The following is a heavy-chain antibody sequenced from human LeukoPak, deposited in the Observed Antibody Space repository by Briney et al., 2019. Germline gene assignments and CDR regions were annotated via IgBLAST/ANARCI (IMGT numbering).Heavy chain of an antibody. CDR3: ARDQTYYDSSGYSLYAFDI. V-gene: IGHV4-4*07. CDR2: IYTSGST. J-gene: IGHJ3*02. CDR1: GGSISSYY. D-gene: IGHD3-22*01. Sequence: SETLSLTCTVSGGSISSYYWSWIRQPAGEGLEWIGRIYTSGSTNYNPSLKSRVIMSVDTSKNQFSLKLSSVTAADTAVYYCARDQTYYDSSGYSLYAFDIWGQGTMVTVSS.